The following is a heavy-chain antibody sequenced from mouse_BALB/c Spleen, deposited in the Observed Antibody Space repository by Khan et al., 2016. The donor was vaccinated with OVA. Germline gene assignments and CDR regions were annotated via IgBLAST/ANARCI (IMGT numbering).Heavy chain of an antibody. CDR3: ARDFRSADYFDY. J-gene: IGHJ2*01. CDR2: IYPYNDDT. Sequence: VQLKQSGPELVKPGASVKLSCKASGDTFTSYAIHWVKQRPGQGLEWIGYIYPYNDDTKYNEKFKGKATPTSEKYSSTAYMDLTSLTPEDSAVYFWARDFRSADYFDYWGQGTTLTVSS. V-gene: IGHV1S136*01. D-gene: IGHD2-14*01. CDR1: GDTFTSYA.